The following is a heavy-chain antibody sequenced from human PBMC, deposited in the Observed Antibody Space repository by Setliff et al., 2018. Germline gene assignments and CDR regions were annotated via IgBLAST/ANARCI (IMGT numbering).Heavy chain of an antibody. CDR2: INPIGGGA. CDR3: ARDLNRWFGEFAFDI. D-gene: IGHD3-10*01. CDR1: GYTFTNYG. J-gene: IGHJ3*02. V-gene: IGHV1-2*06. Sequence: ASVKVSCKASGYTFTNYGITWVRQTPGQGLEWMGHINPIGGGATYAQKFHGRVTMTRDSSTSTVYMELNSLGADDTAIYFCARDLNRWFGEFAFDIWGQGTMVTVSS.